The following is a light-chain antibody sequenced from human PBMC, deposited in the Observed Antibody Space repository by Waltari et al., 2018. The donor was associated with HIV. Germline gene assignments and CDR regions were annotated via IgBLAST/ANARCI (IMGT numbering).Light chain of an antibody. CDR3: AAYAGNNIVI. CDR1: NRATGYFNY. Sequence: QSALTQPPSASGSPGQSVTVPCTGPNRATGYFNYVSCYPQHPGKAPKPLIYDVNKRPAGVPDRFSASKSGATASLTVSGLLAEDEADYYCAAYAGNNIVIFGGGTKVTV. J-gene: IGLJ2*01. V-gene: IGLV2-8*01. CDR2: DVN.